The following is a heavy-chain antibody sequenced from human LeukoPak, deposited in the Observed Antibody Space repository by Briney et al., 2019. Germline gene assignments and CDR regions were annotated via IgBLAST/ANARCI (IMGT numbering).Heavy chain of an antibody. Sequence: GGSLRLSCTASGFSLSKVWMSWVRQPPGQGLEWVGHIKTKTDGGTTEYVAPVRGRFTISRDDSGDTLYLQMNSLKIEDTAVYYCTTVDYGDLTPAASSDYWGQGTLVTVSS. CDR1: GFSLSKVW. D-gene: IGHD4-17*01. V-gene: IGHV3-15*01. CDR2: IKTKTDGGTT. CDR3: TTVDYGDLTPAASSDY. J-gene: IGHJ4*02.